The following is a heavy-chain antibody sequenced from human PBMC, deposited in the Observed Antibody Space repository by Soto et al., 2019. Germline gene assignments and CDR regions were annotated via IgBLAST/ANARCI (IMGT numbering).Heavy chain of an antibody. CDR3: ARVGQQWVAGYYGMDV. V-gene: IGHV1-46*01. CDR2: INPSGGST. CDR1: GYTFISYY. D-gene: IGHD6-19*01. Sequence: ASVKVSCKASGYTFISYYIHWVRQAPGQGLEWMGIINPSGGSTSYAQKFQGRVTMTRDTSTSTVYMQLSRLRSKDTAVYYCARVGQQWVAGYYGMDVWGQGTTVTVSS. J-gene: IGHJ6*02.